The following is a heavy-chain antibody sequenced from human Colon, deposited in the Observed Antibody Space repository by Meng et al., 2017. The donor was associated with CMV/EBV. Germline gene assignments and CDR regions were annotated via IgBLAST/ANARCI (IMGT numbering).Heavy chain of an antibody. CDR3: ATGGRGFGSWFDP. CDR2: MNPNSGTT. CDR1: GYTVTNYE. Sequence: CKDSGYTVTNYEINWVRQATGQGLEWMGWMNPNSGTTGYAQKFQGRITMTWNTSIITAYLDLSSLRSEDTAVYYCATGGRGFGSWFDPWGQGTLVTVSS. J-gene: IGHJ5*02. D-gene: IGHD3-10*01. V-gene: IGHV1-8*02.